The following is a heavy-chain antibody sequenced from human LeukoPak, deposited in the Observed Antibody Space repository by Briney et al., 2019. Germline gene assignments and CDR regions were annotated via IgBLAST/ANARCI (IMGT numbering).Heavy chain of an antibody. V-gene: IGHV3-74*03. Sequence: PGGSLRLSCAASGFTFSSYWMHWVRQAPGKGLVWVSRIYSDGSSYTADSVKSRFTISRDNAKDTLYLQMNSLRVEDTAVYYCARGGGIYGLWDYWGQGTLVTVSS. J-gene: IGHJ4*02. CDR1: GFTFSSYW. D-gene: IGHD1-26*01. CDR2: IYSDGSSY. CDR3: ARGGGIYGLWDY.